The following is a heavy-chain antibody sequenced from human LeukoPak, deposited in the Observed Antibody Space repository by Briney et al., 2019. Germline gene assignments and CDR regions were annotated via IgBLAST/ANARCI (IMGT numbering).Heavy chain of an antibody. CDR2: IYYSGST. Sequence: SETLSLTCSVSGGSISSSGYYWGWIRQPPGKGLEWIGTIYYSGSTYYNPSLKSRVTISVDTSKNQFSLNLRSVTAADTAVYYCARHPPYTPYSGSWGGNYFDYWGQGTLVTVSS. CDR3: ARHPPYTPYSGSWGGNYFDY. CDR1: GGSISSSGYY. J-gene: IGHJ4*02. V-gene: IGHV4-39*01. D-gene: IGHD6-13*01.